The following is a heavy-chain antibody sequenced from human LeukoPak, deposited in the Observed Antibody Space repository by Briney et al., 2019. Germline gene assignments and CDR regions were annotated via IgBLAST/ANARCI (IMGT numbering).Heavy chain of an antibody. J-gene: IGHJ4*02. CDR2: VYNGVTT. V-gene: IGHV3-66*01. D-gene: IGHD3-22*01. Sequence: GGSLRLSCTVSGFTVSNHYMSWVRQAPGEGLECVSIVYNGVTTYNADSVKGRFTISTDNSKNTLYLEMNSLRVEDTAVYYCARGPYDSSGSYHAFDNWGQGTQVIVSS. CDR1: GFTVSNHY. CDR3: ARGPYDSSGSYHAFDN.